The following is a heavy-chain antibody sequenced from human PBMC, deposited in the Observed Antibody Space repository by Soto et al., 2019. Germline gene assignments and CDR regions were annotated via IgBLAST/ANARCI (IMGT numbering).Heavy chain of an antibody. J-gene: IGHJ4*02. Sequence: PGGSLRLSCAVAGSSLNNVWMSWVRQAPGKGMEWVGRIKSKIDGGTTDYSAPVKGRFTISRDDSKNTLDLKMNSLKSEDTADYYCATQPTHFEVYYNSYFFANWGQETHVPGAS. V-gene: IGHV3-15*01. CDR2: IKSKIDGGTT. CDR3: ATQPTHFEVYYNSYFFAN. CDR1: GSSLNNVW. D-gene: IGHD3-10*01.